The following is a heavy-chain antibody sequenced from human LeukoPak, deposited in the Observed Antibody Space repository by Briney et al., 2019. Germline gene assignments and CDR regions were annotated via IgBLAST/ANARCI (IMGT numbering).Heavy chain of an antibody. D-gene: IGHD4-11*01. CDR3: TRLGDYSEAGGY. V-gene: IGHV3-73*01. CDR2: IRSKANNYAI. J-gene: IGHJ4*02. Sequence: GGSLRLSCAASGFTLSVSSVYWVRQASGKGLEWLGRIRSKANNYAISYAASVKGRFTVSRDDSKNMAYLQMSSLRTEDTAIYYCTRLGDYSEAGGYWGQGTLVTVSS. CDR1: GFTLSVSS.